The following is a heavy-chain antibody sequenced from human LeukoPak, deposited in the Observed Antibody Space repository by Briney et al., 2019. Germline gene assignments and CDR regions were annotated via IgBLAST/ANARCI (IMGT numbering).Heavy chain of an antibody. V-gene: IGHV4-39*01. CDR2: IYYSGST. CDR3: ARGIAAAGGYYFDY. Sequence: SETLSLTCTVSGGSISSSSYYWGWIRQPPGKGLEWIGSIYYSGSTYYNPSLKSRVTISVDTSKNQFSLKLSSVTAAGTAVYYCARGIAAAGGYYFDYWGQGTLVTVSS. D-gene: IGHD6-13*01. CDR1: GGSISSSSYY. J-gene: IGHJ4*02.